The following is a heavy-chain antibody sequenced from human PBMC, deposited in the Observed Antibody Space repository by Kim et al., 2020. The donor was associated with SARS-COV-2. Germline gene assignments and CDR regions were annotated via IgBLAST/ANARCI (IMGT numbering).Heavy chain of an antibody. D-gene: IGHD3-22*01. J-gene: IGHJ5*02. CDR2: INAGNGNT. Sequence: ASVKVSCKASGYTFTSYAMHWVRQAPGQRLEWMGWINAGNGNTKYSQKFQGRVTITRDTSASTAYMELSSLRSEDTAVYYCARGSFFGATYYYDSNWFDPWGQGTLVTVSS. CDR3: ARGSFFGATYYYDSNWFDP. CDR1: GYTFTSYA. V-gene: IGHV1-3*01.